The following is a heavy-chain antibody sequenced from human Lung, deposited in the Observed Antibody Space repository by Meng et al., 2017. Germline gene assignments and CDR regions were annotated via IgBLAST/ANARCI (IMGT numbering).Heavy chain of an antibody. Sequence: QGQLRQLGAGLLMPSEALSLTCVVSGGSFSDYYWSWIRQPPGKGLEWIGEINHSGSTNYNPSLESRAAISVDTSQNNLSLKLSSVTAADSAVYYCARGPTTMAHDFDYWGQGTLVTVSS. D-gene: IGHD4-11*01. CDR3: ARGPTTMAHDFDY. CDR2: INHSGST. CDR1: GGSFSDYY. V-gene: IGHV4-34*01. J-gene: IGHJ4*02.